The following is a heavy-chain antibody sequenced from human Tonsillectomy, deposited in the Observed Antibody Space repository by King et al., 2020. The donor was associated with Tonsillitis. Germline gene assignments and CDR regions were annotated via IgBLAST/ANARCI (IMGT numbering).Heavy chain of an antibody. J-gene: IGHJ4*02. Sequence: VQLVESGGGLVQPGGSLRLSCAASGFTFSSYAMSWVRQAPGKGLEWVSTISGSGDSTYYADSVKGRFTISRDNSKNTLYLQMNSLRAEDTAVYYCAKVPARIVLVIIQSWYGYWGQGTLVTVSS. D-gene: IGHD3-22*01. CDR2: ISGSGDST. V-gene: IGHV3-23*04. CDR3: AKVPARIVLVIIQSWYGY. CDR1: GFTFSSYA.